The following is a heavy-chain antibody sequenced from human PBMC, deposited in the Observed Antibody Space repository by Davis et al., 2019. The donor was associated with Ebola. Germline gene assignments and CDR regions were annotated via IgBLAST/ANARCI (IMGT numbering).Heavy chain of an antibody. V-gene: IGHV3-23*01. CDR2: ISSSATDT. J-gene: IGHJ6*02. Sequence: PGGSLRLSCAASGFTFNNYAMSWVRQAPGKGLDWVSGISSSATDTHYADSAKGRFTISRDNSNNTLYLDMNSLRAEDTAVYYCAKSRREVTTLPYSMDVWGQGTTVTVSS. CDR1: GFTFNNYA. CDR3: AKSRREVTTLPYSMDV. D-gene: IGHD2/OR15-2a*01.